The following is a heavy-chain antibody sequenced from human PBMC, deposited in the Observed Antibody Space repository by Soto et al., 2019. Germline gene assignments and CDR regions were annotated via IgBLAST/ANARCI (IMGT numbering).Heavy chain of an antibody. CDR3: ARVGYRVEKY. CDR2: IIPILGIA. CDR1: GGTFSSYT. Sequence: QVQLVQSGAEVKKPGSSVKVSCKASGGTFSSYTISWVRQAPGQGLEWMGRIIPILGIANYARKFQGRVTMTADKSTSRGNVGLSSLSSDNTAVYYCARVGYRVEKYWCQGSQVTFSS. D-gene: IGHD3-16*02. V-gene: IGHV1-69*02. J-gene: IGHJ4*02.